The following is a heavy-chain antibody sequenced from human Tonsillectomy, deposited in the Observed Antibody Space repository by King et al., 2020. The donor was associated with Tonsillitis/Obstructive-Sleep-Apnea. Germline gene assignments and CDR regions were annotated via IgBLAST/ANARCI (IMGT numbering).Heavy chain of an antibody. CDR3: VRDNDSTWFDP. Sequence: QLVQSGAEVKKPGASVKVSCKTSGYTFTKSGISWARQAPGQGLEWMGWISVYNGNTHYAQKFQGRVTMTIDTSTRTAYMELRSLRSDDTAVYYCVRDNDSTWFDPWGQGTLVTVSS. D-gene: IGHD2-15*01. CDR1: GYTFTKSG. J-gene: IGHJ5*02. CDR2: ISVYNGNT. V-gene: IGHV1-18*01.